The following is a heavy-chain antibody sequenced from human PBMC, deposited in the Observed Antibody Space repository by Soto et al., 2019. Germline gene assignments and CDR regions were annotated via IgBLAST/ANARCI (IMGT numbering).Heavy chain of an antibody. CDR2: IFSGGSA. CDR3: ARHGYSYGGGYFDY. D-gene: IGHD5-18*01. CDR1: GFTVSSNY. V-gene: IGHV3-66*04. J-gene: IGHJ4*02. Sequence: EVQLVESGGGLVQPGGSLRLSCAASGFTVSSNYMSWVRQPPGKGLGWVSVIFSGGSAYYADSVKGRFTISRDNSKNTLYLQMNSLRAEDTAVYYCARHGYSYGGGYFDYWGQGTLVTVSS.